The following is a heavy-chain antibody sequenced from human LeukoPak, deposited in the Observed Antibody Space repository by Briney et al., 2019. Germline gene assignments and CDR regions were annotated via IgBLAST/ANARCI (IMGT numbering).Heavy chain of an antibody. CDR3: ARSLGLWFGTLGY. Sequence: ASVKVSCKVSGYTLTELSMHWVRQAPGKGLEWMGGFDPEDGETIYAQKLQGRVTMTTDTSTSTAYMELRSLRSDDTAVYYCARSLGLWFGTLGYWGQGTLVTVSS. V-gene: IGHV1-24*01. CDR1: GYTLTELS. CDR2: FDPEDGET. J-gene: IGHJ4*02. D-gene: IGHD3-10*01.